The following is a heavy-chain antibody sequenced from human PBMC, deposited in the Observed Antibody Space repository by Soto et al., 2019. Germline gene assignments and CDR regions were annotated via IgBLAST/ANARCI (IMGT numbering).Heavy chain of an antibody. CDR2: IWYDGSTK. CDR1: GFTFSSYG. D-gene: IGHD2-21*02. Sequence: QVHLVESGGVVVQPGRSLRLSCVASGFTFSSYGMHWVRQAPGKGLEWVAVIWYDGSTKYYGGSVKGRFTISRDNSKNTLYLQMNSLRAEDTAVYHCARYGGHSLDYWGQGALVTVSS. V-gene: IGHV3-33*01. CDR3: ARYGGHSLDY. J-gene: IGHJ4*02.